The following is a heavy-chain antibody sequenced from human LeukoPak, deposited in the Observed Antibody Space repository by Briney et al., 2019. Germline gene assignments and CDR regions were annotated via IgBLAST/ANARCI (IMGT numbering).Heavy chain of an antibody. J-gene: IGHJ3*02. CDR2: IIPIFGTA. V-gene: IGHV1-69*13. D-gene: IGHD2-15*01. CDR1: GYTFTSYA. CDR3: ATDRYCSGGSCYSGVTDAFDI. Sequence: SVNVSCKASGYTFTSYAISWVRQAPGQGLEWMGGIIPIFGTANYAQKFQGRVTITADESTSTAYMELSSLRSEDTAVYYCATDRYCSGGSCYSGVTDAFDIWGQGTMVTVSS.